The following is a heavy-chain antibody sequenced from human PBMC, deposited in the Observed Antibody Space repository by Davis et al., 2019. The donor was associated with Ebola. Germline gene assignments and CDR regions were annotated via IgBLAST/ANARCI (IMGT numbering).Heavy chain of an antibody. D-gene: IGHD4-17*01. V-gene: IGHV3-53*01. CDR3: TSTVTNGDY. J-gene: IGHJ4*02. Sequence: GESLKISCAASGFTVSSNYMSWVRQAPGKGLEWVASISASDGTIKYAESVKGRFTISRDNSKSTLYLQMNSLKTEDTAVYYCTSTVTNGDYWGQGTLVTVSS. CDR2: ISASDGTI. CDR1: GFTVSSNY.